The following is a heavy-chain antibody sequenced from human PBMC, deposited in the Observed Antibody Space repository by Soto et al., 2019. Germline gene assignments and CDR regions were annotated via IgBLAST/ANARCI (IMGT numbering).Heavy chain of an antibody. CDR3: ARSYGSGSYFGPS. Sequence: SETLSLTCTVSGGSISSGDYYWSWIRQHPGKGLEWIGYIYNSGSTYYNPSLKSRVTKSVDTSKNQFSLKLSSVTAADSAVYYCARSYGSGSYFGPSWGQGTLVTVSS. CDR2: IYNSGST. D-gene: IGHD3-10*01. V-gene: IGHV4-30-4*01. J-gene: IGHJ5*02. CDR1: GGSISSGDYY.